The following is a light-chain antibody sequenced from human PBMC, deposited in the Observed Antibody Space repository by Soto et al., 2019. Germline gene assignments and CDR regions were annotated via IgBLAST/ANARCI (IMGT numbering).Light chain of an antibody. CDR3: HQYKNWPWM. J-gene: IGKJ1*01. Sequence: EIVMTQSPASLSVSPGERVTLSCTASQSVSSYLAWYQQIPGQAPRLLIHGASTGAIGVPDRFSGSGSGTEFTLTISTLQSEDSAVYYCHQYKNWPWMFGQGTKVEI. CDR2: GAS. CDR1: QSVSSY. V-gene: IGKV3-15*01.